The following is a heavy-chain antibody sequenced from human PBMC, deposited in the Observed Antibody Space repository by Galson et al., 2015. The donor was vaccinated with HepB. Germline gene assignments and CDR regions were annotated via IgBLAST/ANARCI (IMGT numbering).Heavy chain of an antibody. CDR2: IDPSGSYI. CDR3: ATGRETSTSWYDFDY. CDR1: GYSFTDYW. V-gene: IGHV5-10-1*01. Sequence: QSGAEVKKPGESLRISCTGSGYSFTDYWISWVRQMPGKGLEWMGRIDPSGSYINYSPSFEGHVSISADKSVSTAYLQWSSLKASDTAMYYCATGRETSTSWYDFDYWGQGTLVIVSS. J-gene: IGHJ4*02. D-gene: IGHD6-13*01.